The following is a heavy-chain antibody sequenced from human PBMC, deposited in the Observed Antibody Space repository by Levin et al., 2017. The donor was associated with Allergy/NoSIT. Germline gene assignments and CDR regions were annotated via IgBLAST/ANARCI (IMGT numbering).Heavy chain of an antibody. CDR1: GVSVSSDDYY. D-gene: IGHD5/OR15-5a*01. CDR2: IRYNDST. V-gene: IGHV4-31*03. CDR3: ARRRNSVFLNN. Sequence: PVSGVSVSSDDYYWSWIRQHPGKGLEWIGYIRYNDSTHYNPSLKSRVTISRDTSENHFSVRLSSVTAADTAVYYCARRRNSVFLNNWGQGILVTVSS. J-gene: IGHJ4*02.